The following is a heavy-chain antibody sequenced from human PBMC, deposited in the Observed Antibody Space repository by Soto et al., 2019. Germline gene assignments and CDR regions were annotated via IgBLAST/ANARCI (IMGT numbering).Heavy chain of an antibody. J-gene: IGHJ4*02. CDR2: IFYSGTT. CDR3: ARGGLY. D-gene: IGHD3-10*01. Sequence: QVQLQESGPGLVKPSQTLSLTCTVSGGSISSGGYFWSWIRQPPGKGLEWIGNIFYSGTTYYNPHLKSRATISVDTSKNQFSLKLSTGTAPDTAVYFCARGGLYWGQGTLVTVAS. CDR1: GGSISSGGYF. V-gene: IGHV4-31*03.